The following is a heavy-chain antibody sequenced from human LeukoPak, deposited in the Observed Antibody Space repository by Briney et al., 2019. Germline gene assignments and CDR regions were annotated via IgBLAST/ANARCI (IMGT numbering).Heavy chain of an antibody. J-gene: IGHJ6*02. V-gene: IGHV4-61*02. D-gene: IGHD6-6*01. Sequence: SQTLSLTCTVSGGSINSGTYYWTWIRQPAGKGLEWIGRMYTRGSTNYNPSLKGRVTMSVDTSKNQFSLKLSSVTAADTAVYYCAREGQLVALNYYYYYTMDVWGQGTTVTVSS. CDR2: MYTRGST. CDR3: AREGQLVALNYYYYYTMDV. CDR1: GGSINSGTYY.